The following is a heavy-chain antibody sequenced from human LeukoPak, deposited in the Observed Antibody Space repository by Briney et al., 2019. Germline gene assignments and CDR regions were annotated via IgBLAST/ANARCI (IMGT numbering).Heavy chain of an antibody. D-gene: IGHD2-21*01. Sequence: GGSLRLSCGASGFTFNSDDMHWVRRAPGKGLEWVAFIRYDGYKRYYGDFGKGRFTISRDKSNNTLFLQMNSVRADDTAVYYCARGVAGSAFDYWGQGTLVAVSS. CDR1: GFTFNSDD. CDR3: ARGVAGSAFDY. CDR2: IRYDGYKR. V-gene: IGHV3-30*02. J-gene: IGHJ4*02.